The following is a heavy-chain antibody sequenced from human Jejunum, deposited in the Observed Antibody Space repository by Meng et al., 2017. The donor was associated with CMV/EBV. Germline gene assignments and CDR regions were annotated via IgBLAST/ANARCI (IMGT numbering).Heavy chain of an antibody. CDR2: IISRYDTA. CDR1: GTFTSYA. Sequence: GTFTSYAMCWVRQAPGQGLEWMGEIISRYDTANYAQKFQDRLSITADKSTSTVYMELSGLRSEDTAVYYCARDYGYKDFEEGLDIWGHGTTVTVSS. J-gene: IGHJ6*02. CDR3: ARDYGYKDFEEGLDI. V-gene: IGHV1-69*06. D-gene: IGHD3-3*01.